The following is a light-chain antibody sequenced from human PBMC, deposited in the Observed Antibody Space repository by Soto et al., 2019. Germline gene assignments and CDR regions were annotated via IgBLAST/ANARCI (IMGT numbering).Light chain of an antibody. CDR1: QGLRND. V-gene: IGKV1-17*01. Sequence: DIQMTQSPSSLSASVGDSVTITCRASQGLRNDLGGYQKKPGKAPKRLIYAESSLQSGVPSRFSGSGSGTEFTLTISSLQPEDFATYYCLQHNSYPRTFGQGTKVEIK. J-gene: IGKJ1*01. CDR3: LQHNSYPRT. CDR2: AES.